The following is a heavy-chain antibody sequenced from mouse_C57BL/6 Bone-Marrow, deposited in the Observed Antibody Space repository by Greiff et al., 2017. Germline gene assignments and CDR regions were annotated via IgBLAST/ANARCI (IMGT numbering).Heavy chain of an antibody. Sequence: QVQLQQPGAELVMPVASVKLSCKASGYTFTSYWMHWVKQRPGQGLEWLGEIDPSDSYTNYNHKFKGKSTLTVDKSSSTAYMQLSSLTSEDSAVYYCARLAQTGTQYFDYWGQGTTLTVSS. CDR1: GYTFTSYW. D-gene: IGHD4-1*01. CDR2: IDPSDSYT. J-gene: IGHJ2*01. V-gene: IGHV1-69*01. CDR3: ARLAQTGTQYFDY.